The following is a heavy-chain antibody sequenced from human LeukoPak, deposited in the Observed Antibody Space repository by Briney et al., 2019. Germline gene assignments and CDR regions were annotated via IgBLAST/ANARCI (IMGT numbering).Heavy chain of an antibody. CDR1: GGSISSGDYY. Sequence: PSETLSLTCTVSGGSISSGDYYWSWIRQPPGKGLEWIGYIYYSGSTYYNPSLKSRVTISVDTSKNQFSPKLSSVTAADTAVYYCARSKYGGNSVDYWGQGTLVTVSS. J-gene: IGHJ4*02. CDR2: IYYSGST. CDR3: ARSKYGGNSVDY. V-gene: IGHV4-30-4*01. D-gene: IGHD4-23*01.